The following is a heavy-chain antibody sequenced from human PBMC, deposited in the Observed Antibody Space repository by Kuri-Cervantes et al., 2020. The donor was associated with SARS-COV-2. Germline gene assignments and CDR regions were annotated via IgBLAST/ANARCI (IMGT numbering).Heavy chain of an antibody. J-gene: IGHJ4*02. CDR1: GFTFSNYA. CDR3: AKDDHILGSVVIATPLY. D-gene: IGHD2-21*01. V-gene: IGHV3-23*01. Sequence: GESLKISCAAAGFTFSNYAASWVRQAPGKGLEWVSYINGYGDRTHYVDSVKGRLTISRDNSKNTLYLQMNSLRADDTAVYYCAKDDHILGSVVIATPLYWGQGTLVTVSS. CDR2: INGYGDRT.